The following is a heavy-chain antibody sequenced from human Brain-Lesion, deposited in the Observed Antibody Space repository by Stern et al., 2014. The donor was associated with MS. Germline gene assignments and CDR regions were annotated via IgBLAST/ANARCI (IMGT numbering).Heavy chain of an antibody. CDR1: SSGGYY. CDR2: IFNSGST. Sequence: SSGGYYWSWIRQPPGKGLEWIGRIFNSGSTSYNPSLQSRVTISIDTSKNQFSLRLTSMTAADTAVYYCARGRVVPGFQYYATDVWGQGTTVIVSS. CDR3: ARGRVVPGFQYYATDV. V-gene: IGHV4-61*02. J-gene: IGHJ6*02. D-gene: IGHD2-2*01.